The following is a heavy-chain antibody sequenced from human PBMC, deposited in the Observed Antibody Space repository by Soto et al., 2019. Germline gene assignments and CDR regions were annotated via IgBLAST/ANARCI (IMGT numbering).Heavy chain of an antibody. D-gene: IGHD2-21*02. J-gene: IGHJ3*02. CDR2: IYYSGST. CDR1: GGSISSYY. CDR3: ARGAYCGGDCYSVDWVLAGAFDI. Sequence: SETLSLTCTVSGGSISSYYWSWIRQPPGKGLEWIGYIYYSGSTNYNPSLKSRVTISVDTSKNQFSLKLSSVTAADTAVYYCARGAYCGGDCYSVDWVLAGAFDIWGQGTMVTVSS. V-gene: IGHV4-59*01.